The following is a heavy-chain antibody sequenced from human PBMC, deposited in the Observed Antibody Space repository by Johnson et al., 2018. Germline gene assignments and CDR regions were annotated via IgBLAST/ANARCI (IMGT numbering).Heavy chain of an antibody. D-gene: IGHD3-16*01. Sequence: QVQLVESGAEVKKPGSSVKVSCKASGGTFSSYAISWVRQAPGQGLEWMGGIIPIFGTANYAQKFQGRVTITADESTSTAYMELGSLRSEDTAVYYCARTPMQGGGMDVWGQGTTVTVSS. CDR3: ARTPMQGGGMDV. J-gene: IGHJ6*02. CDR2: IIPIFGTA. CDR1: GGTFSSYA. V-gene: IGHV1-69*01.